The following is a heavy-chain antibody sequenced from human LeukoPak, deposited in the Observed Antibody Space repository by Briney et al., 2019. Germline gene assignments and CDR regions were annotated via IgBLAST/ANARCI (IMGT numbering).Heavy chain of an antibody. CDR1: GFTFSSYA. Sequence: GGSLRLSCAASGFTFSSYAMHWVRQAPGKGLQWVAFISYDGGDKYYADSVKGRFTISRDNSRGTLFLQMSSLTSDDTAMYSCAGDKAGQWLPADSWGQGTLVTVSS. CDR3: AGDKAGQWLPADS. V-gene: IGHV3-30*04. CDR2: ISYDGGDK. D-gene: IGHD6-19*01. J-gene: IGHJ4*02.